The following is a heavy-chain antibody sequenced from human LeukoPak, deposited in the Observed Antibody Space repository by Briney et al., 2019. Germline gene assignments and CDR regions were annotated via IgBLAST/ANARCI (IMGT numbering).Heavy chain of an antibody. CDR2: IYHTGST. CDR1: GYSISRGYY. CDR3: ARDKNPFDSRGYYHASFDH. J-gene: IGHJ4*02. D-gene: IGHD3-22*01. V-gene: IGHV4-38-2*02. Sequence: SETLSLTCTVSGYSISRGYYWGGLRQPPGKGLEWIGSIYHTGSTYYNPSLKSRVTISVDTSKNQFSLRMSSVTAADTAVYYCARDKNPFDSRGYYHASFDHWGQGTLVTVSS.